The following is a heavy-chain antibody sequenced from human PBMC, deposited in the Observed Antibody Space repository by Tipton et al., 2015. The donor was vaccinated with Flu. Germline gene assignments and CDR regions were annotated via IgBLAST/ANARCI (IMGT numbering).Heavy chain of an antibody. D-gene: IGHD3-10*01. CDR2: IYYSGST. CDR3: ARGLSGSGSYERRYFDS. CDR1: GDSISSGGAY. J-gene: IGHJ4*02. Sequence: TLSLTCTVSGDSISSGGAYWTWIRQRPGKGLEWIGCIYYSGSTYSNPSLESRITISVDTSKNQFSLKLSSVTAADTAVYYCARGLSGSGSYERRYFDSWGQGTLVTVSS. V-gene: IGHV4-31*03.